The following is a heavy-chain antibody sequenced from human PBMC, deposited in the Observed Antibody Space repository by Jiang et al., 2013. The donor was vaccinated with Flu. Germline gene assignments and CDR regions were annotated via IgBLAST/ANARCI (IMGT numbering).Heavy chain of an antibody. CDR2: ISYDGSNK. CDR1: GFTFSSYA. J-gene: IGHJ4*02. CDR3: ARAYDSRYTPFDY. Sequence: VQLLESGGGVVQPGRSLRLSCAASGFTFSSYAMHWVRQAPGKGLEWVAVISYDGSNKYYADSVKGRFTISRDNSKNTLYLQMNSLRAEDTAVYYCARAYDSRYTPFDYWGQGTLVTVSS. D-gene: IGHD3-22*01. V-gene: IGHV3-30-3*01.